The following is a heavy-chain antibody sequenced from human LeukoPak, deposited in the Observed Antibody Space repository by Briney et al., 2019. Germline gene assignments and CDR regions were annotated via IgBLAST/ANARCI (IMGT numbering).Heavy chain of an antibody. CDR2: ISAYNGNT. J-gene: IGHJ4*02. V-gene: IGHV1-18*01. Sequence: ASVKVSCKASGYTFTSYGISWVRQAPGQGLEWMGWISAYNGNTNYAQKLQGRVTMTTDTSTSTAYMELRSLRSDDTAVYYCARDAPSWNRRRGFDHWGQGTLVTVSS. D-gene: IGHD1-1*01. CDR1: GYTFTSYG. CDR3: ARDAPSWNRRRGFDH.